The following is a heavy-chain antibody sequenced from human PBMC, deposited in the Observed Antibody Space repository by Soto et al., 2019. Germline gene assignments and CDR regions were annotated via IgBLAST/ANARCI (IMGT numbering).Heavy chain of an antibody. CDR2: ISYDGSNK. Sequence: QVQLVESGGGVVQPGRSLRLSCAASGFTFSSYGMHWARQAPGKGLEWVAVISYDGSNKYYADSVKGRFTISRDNSKNTLYLQMNSLRAEDTAVYYCAKGGNILYSSGWYGENWFDPWGQGTLVTVSS. V-gene: IGHV3-30*18. CDR1: GFTFSSYG. CDR3: AKGGNILYSSGWYGENWFDP. J-gene: IGHJ5*02. D-gene: IGHD6-19*01.